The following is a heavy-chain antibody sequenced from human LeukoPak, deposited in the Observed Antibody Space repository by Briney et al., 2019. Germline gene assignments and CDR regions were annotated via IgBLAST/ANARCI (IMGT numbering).Heavy chain of an antibody. CDR3: ARDGKGGYFDY. CDR1: GGTFISYA. V-gene: IGHV1-69*01. J-gene: IGHJ4*02. Sequence: ASVKVSCKASGGTFISYAISWVRQAPGQGLEWMGGIIPIFGTANYAQKFQGRVTITADESTSTAYMELSSLRSEDTAVYYCARDGKGGYFDYWGQGTLVTVSS. D-gene: IGHD1-26*01. CDR2: IIPIFGTA.